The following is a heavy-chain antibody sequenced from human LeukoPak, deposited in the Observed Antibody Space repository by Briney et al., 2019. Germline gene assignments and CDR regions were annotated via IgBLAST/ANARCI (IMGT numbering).Heavy chain of an antibody. CDR3: AREGYSYGPSLDY. V-gene: IGHV1-8*03. J-gene: IGHJ4*02. CDR2: MNPNSGNT. Sequence: ASVKVSCKASGYTFTSYDINWVRQATGQGLEWMGWMNPNSGNTGYAQKFQGRVTITRNTSISTAYMELSRLRSDDTAVYYCAREGYSYGPSLDYWGQGTLVTVSS. D-gene: IGHD5-18*01. CDR1: GYTFTSYD.